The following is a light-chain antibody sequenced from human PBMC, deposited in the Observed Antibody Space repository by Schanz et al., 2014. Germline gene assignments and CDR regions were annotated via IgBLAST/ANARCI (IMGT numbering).Light chain of an antibody. J-gene: IGKJ1*01. Sequence: EVVLTQSPGTLSLSPGEGATLSCRASQSVSTNYLAWYRQKPGQAPRLLIYGASSRATGIPDRFSGSGSGTDFTLTISRLEPEDFAVYYCQQYGSSPWTFGQGTKVEIK. V-gene: IGKV3-20*01. CDR3: QQYGSSPWT. CDR1: QSVSTNY. CDR2: GAS.